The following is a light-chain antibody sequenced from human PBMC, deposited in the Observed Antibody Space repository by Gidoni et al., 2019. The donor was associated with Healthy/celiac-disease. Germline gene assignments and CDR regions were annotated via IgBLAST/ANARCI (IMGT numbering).Light chain of an antibody. J-gene: IGLJ2*01. CDR3: SSYTSSNVV. CDR1: SSDVGGYND. CDR2: EVS. Sequence: QSALPQPASVSGSPGQSITISCTGTSSDVGGYNDVSWYQQHPGKAPKLMIYEVSNRPSGVSNRFSGSKSGNTASLTISGLQAEDEADYYCSSYTSSNVVFGGGTKLTVL. V-gene: IGLV2-14*01.